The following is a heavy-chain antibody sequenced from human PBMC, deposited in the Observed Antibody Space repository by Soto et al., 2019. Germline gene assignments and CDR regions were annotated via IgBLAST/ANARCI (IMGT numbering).Heavy chain of an antibody. J-gene: IGHJ1*01. D-gene: IGHD2-15*01. Sequence: QVQLVPSGAEVKKPGASVKVSCKASGYIFTAYSMHWVRQAPGQGLEWMGVVNPSGGSTNYAQKFQGRITMTRDTSTSTVYMDLSSLTSEDTAVYYCAREENCSDGICYSEYFQRWGQGTLVTVSS. CDR1: GYIFTAYS. CDR2: VNPSGGST. CDR3: AREENCSDGICYSEYFQR. V-gene: IGHV1-46*01.